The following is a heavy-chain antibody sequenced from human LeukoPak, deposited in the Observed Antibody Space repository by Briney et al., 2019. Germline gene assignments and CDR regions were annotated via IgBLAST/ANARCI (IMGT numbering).Heavy chain of an antibody. V-gene: IGHV4-59*01. CDR3: ARNNFQDWLYYYDSSGAFDY. CDR1: GGSISSYY. Sequence: SETLSLTCTVSGGSISSYYWSWIRQPPGEGLEWIGYIYYSGSTNYNPSLKSRVTISVDTSKNQFSLKLSSVTAADTAVYYCARNNFQDWLYYYDSSGAFDYWGRGTLVTVSS. J-gene: IGHJ4*02. CDR2: IYYSGST. D-gene: IGHD3-22*01.